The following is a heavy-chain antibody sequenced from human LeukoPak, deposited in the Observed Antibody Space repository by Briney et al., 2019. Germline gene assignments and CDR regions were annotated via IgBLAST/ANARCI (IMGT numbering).Heavy chain of an antibody. D-gene: IGHD5-18*01. CDR2: IYYSGST. Sequence: SETLSLTCTVSGGSISSGGYYWSWIRQHPGKGLEWIGYIYYSGSTNYNPSLKSRVTISVDTSKNQFSLKLSSVTAADTAVYYCARFNPGYSYGLDYYYGMDVWGQGTTVTVSS. CDR3: ARFNPGYSYGLDYYYGMDV. J-gene: IGHJ6*02. V-gene: IGHV4-61*08. CDR1: GGSISSGGYY.